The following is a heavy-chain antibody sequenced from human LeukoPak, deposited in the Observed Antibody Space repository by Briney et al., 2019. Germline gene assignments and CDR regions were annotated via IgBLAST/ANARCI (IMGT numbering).Heavy chain of an antibody. CDR2: ISGSGGST. D-gene: IGHD2-15*01. Sequence: GGSLRLSCAAWSLIHYRSAARSVRQAPGKGLEWVSAISGSGGSTYYADSVKGRFTISRDNSKNTLYLQMNSLRAEHTAVYYCGKGRPGGSYYYYFDYWGQGTLVTVSS. CDR3: GKGRPGGSYYYYFDY. CDR1: SLIHYRSA. J-gene: IGHJ4*02. V-gene: IGHV3-23*01.